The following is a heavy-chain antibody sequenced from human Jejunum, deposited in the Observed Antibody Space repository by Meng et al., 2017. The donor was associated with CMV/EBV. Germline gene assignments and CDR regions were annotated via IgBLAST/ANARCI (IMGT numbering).Heavy chain of an antibody. D-gene: IGHD2-21*01. Sequence: ASGFTVSGSAIHWVRQASGKGLEWVGRIRSKANSYATVYAATMKGRFTISRDDSENTAYLQMNSLKTEDTAVYYCARQARDGDCCLDYWGQGTLVT. CDR2: IRSKANSYAT. V-gene: IGHV3-73*01. CDR3: ARQARDGDCCLDY. J-gene: IGHJ4*02. CDR1: GFTVSGSA.